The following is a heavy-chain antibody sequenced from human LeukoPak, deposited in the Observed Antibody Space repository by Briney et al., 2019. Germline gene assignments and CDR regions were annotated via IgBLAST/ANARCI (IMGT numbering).Heavy chain of an antibody. Sequence: GGSLRFSGAASGFTFSSYSMNWVRQAPGKGLEWVSYISSSSSTIYYADSVKGRFTISRDNAKNSLYLQMNSLRAEDTAVYYCARDHCSSTSCYSRYYYYGMDVWGQGTTVTVSS. V-gene: IGHV3-48*01. J-gene: IGHJ6*02. CDR1: GFTFSSYS. CDR2: ISSSSSTI. CDR3: ARDHCSSTSCYSRYYYYGMDV. D-gene: IGHD2-2*01.